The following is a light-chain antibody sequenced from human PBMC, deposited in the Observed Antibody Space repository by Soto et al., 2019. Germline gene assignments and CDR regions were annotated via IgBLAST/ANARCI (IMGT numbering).Light chain of an antibody. CDR3: QQYGSSGT. CDR2: GAS. CDR1: QSFSSN. J-gene: IGKJ1*01. V-gene: IGKV3-20*01. Sequence: EIVMTQSPATLSVSPGERATLSCRASQSFSSNLAWYQQRSGQAPRLLIYGASNRATGIPDRFSGSGSGTDFTLTISRLEPEDFAVYDCQQYGSSGTFGQGTKVDIK.